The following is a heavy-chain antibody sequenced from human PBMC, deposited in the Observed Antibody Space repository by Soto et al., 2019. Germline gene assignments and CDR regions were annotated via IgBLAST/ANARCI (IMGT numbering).Heavy chain of an antibody. Sequence: EVQLVESGGGLVQPGGSLRLSCAASGFAFSSEWMHWVRQAPGKGLVWVSRIDPYDTGITYADSVKGRFTISRDNAKNTLYLQINSLRAEDTAFYYCTSDTFGARDSWGQGTLVTVSS. V-gene: IGHV3-74*01. CDR1: GFAFSSEW. CDR2: IDPYDTGI. D-gene: IGHD2-15*01. J-gene: IGHJ4*02. CDR3: TSDTFGARDS.